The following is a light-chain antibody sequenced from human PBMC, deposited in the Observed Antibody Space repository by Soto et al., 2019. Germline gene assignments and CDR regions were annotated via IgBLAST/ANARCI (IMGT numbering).Light chain of an antibody. V-gene: IGLV1-44*01. CDR3: AAWDGSLNNVL. J-gene: IGLJ2*01. Sequence: QLVLTQPPSASGTPGQRVTISCSGSGSSIGTNTVNWYRQPPGTAPKLLIYGDNQRPSGVPDRFSGSKSGTSASLAISGLQSEDEADYYCAAWDGSLNNVLFGGGTKLTVL. CDR2: GDN. CDR1: GSSIGTNT.